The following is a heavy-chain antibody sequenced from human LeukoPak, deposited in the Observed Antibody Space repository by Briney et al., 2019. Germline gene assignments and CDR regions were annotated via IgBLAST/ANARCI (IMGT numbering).Heavy chain of an antibody. CDR1: GFTFSSYI. V-gene: IGHV3-23*01. Sequence: GGSLRLSCAASGFTFSSYIMSWVRQAPGKGPEWVSRISRKNGSTYYADSVKGRFTISRDNSKNTLCLQMNSLRDEDTAVYYCAKESGSGTYSPVDYWGRGTLVTVSS. CDR2: ISRKNGST. J-gene: IGHJ4*02. D-gene: IGHD3-10*01. CDR3: AKESGSGTYSPVDY.